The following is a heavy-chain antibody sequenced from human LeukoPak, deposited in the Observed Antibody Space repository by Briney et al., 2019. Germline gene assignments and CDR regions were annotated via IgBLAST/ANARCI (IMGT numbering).Heavy chain of an antibody. D-gene: IGHD1-14*01. CDR1: GDSVSSNSAA. V-gene: IGHV6-1*01. Sequence: SQTLSLTCAISGDSVSSNSAAWNWIRQSPSRGLEWLGRTYYRSKWYNDYAVSVKSRITINPDTSKNQFSLQLNSVTPEDTAVYYCARCLRIAGNPYYGMDVWGQGTTVTVSS. CDR3: ARCLRIAGNPYYGMDV. J-gene: IGHJ6*02. CDR2: TYYRSKWYN.